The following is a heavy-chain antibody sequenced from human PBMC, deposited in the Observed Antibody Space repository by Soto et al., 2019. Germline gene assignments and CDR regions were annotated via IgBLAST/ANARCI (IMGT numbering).Heavy chain of an antibody. J-gene: IGHJ4*02. V-gene: IGHV4-59*01. CDR3: ARVIEGSGSYYSDY. CDR1: GSSISFYY. Sequence: SETLSLTCTVSGSSISFYYWTWIRQPPGRGLQGSAYIYYSGSTNYNPSLKSRVTISVDTSKNQFSLKLSSVTAADTAVHYCARVIEGSGSYYSDYWGQGTQVTVSS. D-gene: IGHD3-22*01. CDR2: IYYSGST.